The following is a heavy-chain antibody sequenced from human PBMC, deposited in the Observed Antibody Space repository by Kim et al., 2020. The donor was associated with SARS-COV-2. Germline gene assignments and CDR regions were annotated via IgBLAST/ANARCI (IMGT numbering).Heavy chain of an antibody. V-gene: IGHV2-5*02. CDR2: IYWDDDK. D-gene: IGHD3-9*01. J-gene: IGHJ4*02. CDR3: ARSGYFDWFRPCDY. CDR1: GFSLNTSGVN. Sequence: SGPTLVNPTQTLTLTCTFSGFSLNTSGVNVGWVRQPPGKALEWLALIYWDDDKRYSPSLKSRVTITKDTSKHQVVLTMTNMDPVDTATYYCARSGYFDWFRPCDYWGQGILVTVSS.